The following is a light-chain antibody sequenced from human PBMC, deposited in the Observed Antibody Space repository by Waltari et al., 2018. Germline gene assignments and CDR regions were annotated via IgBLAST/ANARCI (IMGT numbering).Light chain of an antibody. V-gene: IGLV3-1*01. J-gene: IGLJ2*01. Sequence: YVLTQPPSISVPPGQTATITCSGEDLGKNSASWYQQKAGQPPTLVIYQNNRRPSEVPDRFCASTSGNAATLTIRGTQPTDEADYYCQAWDTVSFVVFGGGTRLTVL. CDR3: QAWDTVSFVV. CDR1: DLGKNS. CDR2: QNN.